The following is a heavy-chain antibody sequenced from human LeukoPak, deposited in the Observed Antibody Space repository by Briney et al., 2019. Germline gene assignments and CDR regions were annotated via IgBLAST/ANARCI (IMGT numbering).Heavy chain of an antibody. CDR2: IYYSGST. CDR3: ARHDQVAALYYMDV. Sequence: SETLSLTCTVSGGSISSYYWSWIRQPPGKGLEWIGYIYYSGSTSYNPSLKSRVTISIDTSKNQFSLKLSSVTAADTAVYYCARHDQVAALYYMDVWGKGTTVTVSS. CDR1: GGSISSYY. V-gene: IGHV4-59*08. J-gene: IGHJ6*03. D-gene: IGHD6-13*01.